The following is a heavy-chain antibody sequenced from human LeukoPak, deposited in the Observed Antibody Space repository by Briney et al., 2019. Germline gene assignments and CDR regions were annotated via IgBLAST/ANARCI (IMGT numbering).Heavy chain of an antibody. CDR1: GFSFSSYG. Sequence: GGSLRLSCAVSGFSFSSYGMHWVRQAPGKGLEWMALISDDGSKKYYADSVKGRFTISRDNSKNTLYLQLNSLRVEDTAVYYCAKGVKIWLQLLPAFDYLGQGILVTVSS. D-gene: IGHD5-24*01. J-gene: IGHJ4*02. V-gene: IGHV3-30*18. CDR2: ISDDGSKK. CDR3: AKGVKIWLQLLPAFDY.